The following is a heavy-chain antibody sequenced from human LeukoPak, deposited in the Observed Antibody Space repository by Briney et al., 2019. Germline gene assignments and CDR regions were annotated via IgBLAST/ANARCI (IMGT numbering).Heavy chain of an antibody. CDR2: MNPNSGNT. Sequence: ASVKVSCKASGYTFTNYDINWVRQATGQGLEWMGWMNPNSGNTGYAQKFQGRVTMTRNTSISTAYMELSSLRSEDTAVYYCARRYPYDFWSGFRPWYMDVWGKGTTVTVSS. CDR3: ARRYPYDFWSGFRPWYMDV. V-gene: IGHV1-8*01. CDR1: GYTFTNYD. J-gene: IGHJ6*03. D-gene: IGHD3-3*01.